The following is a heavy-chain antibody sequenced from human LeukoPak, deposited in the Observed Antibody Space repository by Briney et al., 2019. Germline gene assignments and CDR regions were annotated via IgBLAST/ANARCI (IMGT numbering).Heavy chain of an antibody. V-gene: IGHV3-23*01. J-gene: IGHJ4*01. CDR3: AKGIYSSGWSYFDY. Sequence: GGSLRLSCEASGFTFSDYSMNWVRQAPGKGLEWVSAITSSGTTYYADSVKGRFTISRDNSKNTLYLQMNSLRAEDTAVYYCAKGIYSSGWSYFDYWGHGTLVTVSS. D-gene: IGHD6-19*01. CDR2: ITSSGTT. CDR1: GFTFSDYS.